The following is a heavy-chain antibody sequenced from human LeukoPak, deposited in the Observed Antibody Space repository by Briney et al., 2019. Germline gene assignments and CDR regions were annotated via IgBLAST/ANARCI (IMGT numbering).Heavy chain of an antibody. V-gene: IGHV3-48*01. D-gene: IGHD2-2*01. Sequence: GGSLRLSCAASEFTFNNYGMNWDRQAPGKGLEWVSYISGSSSTIYYADSVKGRFTISRNNVRNSLYLQMNSLRAEDTAVYYCARGSCTGTSCYDYWGQGTLVTVSS. CDR3: ARGSCTGTSCYDY. J-gene: IGHJ4*02. CDR1: EFTFNNYG. CDR2: ISGSSSTI.